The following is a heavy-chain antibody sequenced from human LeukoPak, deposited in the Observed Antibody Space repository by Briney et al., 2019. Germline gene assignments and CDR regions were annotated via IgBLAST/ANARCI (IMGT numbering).Heavy chain of an antibody. V-gene: IGHV3-11*04. Sequence: GGSLRLSCAASGFTFSDYYMSWIRQAPGKGLEWVSYISSSGSTIYYSYSVKDRFTISRDNPNNSLYLQMNGLRAEDTAVYYCARQSGYFHFDYWGQGTLVTVSS. CDR1: GFTFSDYY. CDR3: ARQSGYFHFDY. CDR2: ISSSGSTI. J-gene: IGHJ4*02. D-gene: IGHD3-3*01.